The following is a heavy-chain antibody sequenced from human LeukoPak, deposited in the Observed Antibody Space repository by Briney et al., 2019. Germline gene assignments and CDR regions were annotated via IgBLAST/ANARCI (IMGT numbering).Heavy chain of an antibody. D-gene: IGHD3-10*01. CDR2: ISYDGSNK. V-gene: IGHV3-30-3*01. J-gene: IGHJ4*02. CDR3: AKARGGYYYGIDY. Sequence: GGSLRLSCAASGFTFSSYAMHWVRQAPGKGLEWVAVISYDGSNKYYADSVKGRFTISRDNSKNSLYLQMNSLRAEDTALYYCAKARGGYYYGIDYWGQGTLVTVSS. CDR1: GFTFSSYA.